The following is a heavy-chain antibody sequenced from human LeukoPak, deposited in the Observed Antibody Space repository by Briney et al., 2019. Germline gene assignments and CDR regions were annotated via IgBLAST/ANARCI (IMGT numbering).Heavy chain of an antibody. CDR3: ANGYYYDSTDY. CDR2: ISNSGDAT. J-gene: IGHJ4*02. V-gene: IGHV3-23*01. CDR1: GFTFSNSA. D-gene: IGHD3-22*01. Sequence: GGSLRLSCAASGFTFSNSAMTWVRQVPGKGLEWVSGISNSGDATYYADFVKGRFTIARDNSKNTLYLQMNSLSAEDTAVYYCANGYYYDSTDYWGQGTRVTVSS.